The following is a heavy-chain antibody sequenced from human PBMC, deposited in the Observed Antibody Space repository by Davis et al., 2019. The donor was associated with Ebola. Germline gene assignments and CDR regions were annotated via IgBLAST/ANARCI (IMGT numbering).Heavy chain of an antibody. CDR3: ASGTGEDIVEHFDY. CDR1: GFTFSSYA. D-gene: IGHD2-15*01. V-gene: IGHV3-23*01. J-gene: IGHJ4*02. CDR2: ISGSGGST. Sequence: GESLKISCAASGFTFSSYAMSWVRQAPGKGLEWVSAISGSGGSTYYADSVKGRFTISRDNSKNTLYLQMNSLRAEDTAVYYCASGTGEDIVEHFDYWGQGTLVTVSS.